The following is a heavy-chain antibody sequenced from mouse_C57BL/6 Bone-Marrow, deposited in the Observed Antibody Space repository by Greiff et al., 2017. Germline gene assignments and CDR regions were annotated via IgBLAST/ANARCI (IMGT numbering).Heavy chain of an antibody. V-gene: IGHV1-64*01. CDR3: ARKFYGSSPYWYFDV. D-gene: IGHD1-1*01. Sequence: QVQLQQPGAELVKPGASVKLSCKASGSTLPSYWMHWVKRRPGQGLEWIGMIHPNSGGTNYNEKFKSKATLTVDKSSSTAYMQLSSLTSEDSAVYYCARKFYGSSPYWYFDVWGTGTTVTVSS. J-gene: IGHJ1*03. CDR2: IHPNSGGT. CDR1: GSTLPSYW.